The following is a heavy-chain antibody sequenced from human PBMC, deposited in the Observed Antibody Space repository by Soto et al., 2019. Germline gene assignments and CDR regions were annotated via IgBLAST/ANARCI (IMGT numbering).Heavy chain of an antibody. J-gene: IGHJ6*02. V-gene: IGHV4-39*01. CDR1: GGSISSSSYY. Sequence: ASETLSLTCTVSGGSISSSSYYWGWIRQPPGKGLEWIGSIYYSGSTYYNPSLKSRVTISVDTSKNQFSLKLSSVTAADTAVYYCATGITMVRGPKRNGMDVWGQGTTVTVSS. CDR2: IYYSGST. CDR3: ATGITMVRGPKRNGMDV. D-gene: IGHD3-10*01.